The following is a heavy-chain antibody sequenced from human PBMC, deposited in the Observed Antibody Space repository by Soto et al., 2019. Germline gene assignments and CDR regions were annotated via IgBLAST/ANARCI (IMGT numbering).Heavy chain of an antibody. CDR2: IYYSGST. CDR3: AREIRFGPNNWFDP. V-gene: IGHV4-59*01. J-gene: IGHJ5*02. D-gene: IGHD3-10*01. CDR1: GGSISSYY. Sequence: SETLSLTCTVSGGSISSYYWSWIRQPPGKGLEWIGYIYYSGSTNYNPSLKSRVTISVDTSKNQFSLKLSSVTAADTAVYYCAREIRFGPNNWFDPWGQGTLVTVSS.